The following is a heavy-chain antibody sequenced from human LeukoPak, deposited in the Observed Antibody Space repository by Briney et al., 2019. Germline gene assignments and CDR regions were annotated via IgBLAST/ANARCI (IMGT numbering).Heavy chain of an antibody. D-gene: IGHD2-15*01. Sequence: SETLSLTCTVSGGSISSYYWSWIRQPPGKGLEWIGYIYYSGSTNYNPSLKSRVTISVDTSKNQFSLKLSSVTAADTAVYYCARERQGGYCSGGSCYLGAFDIWGQGTMVTVSS. V-gene: IGHV4-59*01. CDR1: GGSISSYY. J-gene: IGHJ3*02. CDR3: ARERQGGYCSGGSCYLGAFDI. CDR2: IYYSGST.